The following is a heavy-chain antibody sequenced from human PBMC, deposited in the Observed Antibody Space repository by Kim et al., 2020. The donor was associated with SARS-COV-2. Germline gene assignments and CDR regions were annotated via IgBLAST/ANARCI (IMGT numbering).Heavy chain of an antibody. CDR3: AREGITMFRGVIENWFDP. Sequence: SETLSLTCTVSGDSISSSNYYWGWIRQPPGKGLEWIGTIYYSGSTYYNPSLKSRLIISVDTSKKQFSLKVTSVTAADTAVYYCAREGITMFRGVIENWFDPGGQGILVTVSS. J-gene: IGHJ5*02. V-gene: IGHV4-39*07. D-gene: IGHD3-10*01. CDR2: IYYSGST. CDR1: GDSISSSNYY.